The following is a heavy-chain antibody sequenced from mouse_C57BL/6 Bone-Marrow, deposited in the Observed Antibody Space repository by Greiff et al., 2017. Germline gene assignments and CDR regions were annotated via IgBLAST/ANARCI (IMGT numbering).Heavy chain of an antibody. Sequence: QVQLQQPGAELVKPGASVKMSCKASGYTFTSYWITWVKQRPGQGLEWIGDIYPGSGSTNYNEKFKSKATLTVDKSASTAYMQLSSLPSEDSAVDYCARSYGYVFAYWGQGTLVTVSA. D-gene: IGHD2-2*01. V-gene: IGHV1-55*01. CDR3: ARSYGYVFAY. CDR1: GYTFTSYW. CDR2: IYPGSGST. J-gene: IGHJ3*01.